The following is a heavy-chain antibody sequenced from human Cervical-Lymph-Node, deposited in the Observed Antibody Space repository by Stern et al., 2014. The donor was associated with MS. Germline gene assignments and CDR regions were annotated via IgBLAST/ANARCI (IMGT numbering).Heavy chain of an antibody. D-gene: IGHD6-19*01. CDR2: INPSGGSI. J-gene: IGHJ6*02. Sequence: QLVQSGAEVKKPGASVKVSCKASGYTFTNYYMHWVRQAPGQGLEWMGIINPSGGSIRYAQKFQGRVTMTRDTSTSTVYMELSSLRSEDTAVYYCAREVAGHRLGMMDVWGQGTTVTVSS. CDR1: GYTFTNYY. V-gene: IGHV1-46*01. CDR3: AREVAGHRLGMMDV.